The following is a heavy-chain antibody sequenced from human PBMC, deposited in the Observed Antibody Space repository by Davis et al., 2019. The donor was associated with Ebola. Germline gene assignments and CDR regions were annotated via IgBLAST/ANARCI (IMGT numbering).Heavy chain of an antibody. CDR3: ARQRGYGDYVPADAFDI. Sequence: GESLKISCQASGYSFTNYWIGWVRQIPGKGLEWVGIIYPGDSATKYSPSLLGQVIISADKSISTAYLQWNSLKASDTAMYYCARQRGYGDYVPADAFDIWGQGTIVTVSS. CDR1: GYSFTNYW. V-gene: IGHV5-51*01. J-gene: IGHJ3*02. CDR2: IYPGDSAT. D-gene: IGHD4-17*01.